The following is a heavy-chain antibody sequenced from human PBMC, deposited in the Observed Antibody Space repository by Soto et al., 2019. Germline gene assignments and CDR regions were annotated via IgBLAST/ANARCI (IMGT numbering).Heavy chain of an antibody. V-gene: IGHV3-23*01. J-gene: IGHJ5*02. CDR2: INGRGGKT. CDR1: GFIFSDYA. CDR3: GKEREQVVIET. Sequence: EVQLLESGGGLVQPGGSLRLSCAASGFIFSDYAMSWVRQAPGKGLEWVSAINGRGGKTSYADSVKGRFTNSRDNSKNTLNLQLNRLTAEDTTIYYCGKEREQVVIETWGQGTVVSVPS. D-gene: IGHD6-6*01.